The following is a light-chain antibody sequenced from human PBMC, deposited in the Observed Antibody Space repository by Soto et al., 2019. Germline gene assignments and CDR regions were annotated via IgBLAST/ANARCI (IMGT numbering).Light chain of an antibody. Sequence: EIVITQSPATLSVSPGERVTLSCRASQSVSSNLAWYQQKPGQAPRLLIYGASTRATDIPARFSGGGSGTEFTLTISSLQSEDLAVYYCHLYHNGPPYTFGQGTKLEIK. CDR2: GAS. CDR3: HLYHNGPPYT. J-gene: IGKJ2*01. V-gene: IGKV3D-15*01. CDR1: QSVSSN.